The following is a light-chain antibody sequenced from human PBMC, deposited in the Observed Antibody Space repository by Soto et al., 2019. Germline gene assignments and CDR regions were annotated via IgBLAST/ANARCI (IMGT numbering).Light chain of an antibody. CDR1: QSVGNF. V-gene: IGKV1-39*01. Sequence: DIQMTQSPSSLSASVGDRVTITCRASQSVGNFLNWYQLKPGKAPKLLIYAASSLQSGVPSRFSGSGSGTEFTLIISGLQPDDFATYYCQHYNSYPITFGQGTRLEIK. J-gene: IGKJ5*01. CDR2: AAS. CDR3: QHYNSYPIT.